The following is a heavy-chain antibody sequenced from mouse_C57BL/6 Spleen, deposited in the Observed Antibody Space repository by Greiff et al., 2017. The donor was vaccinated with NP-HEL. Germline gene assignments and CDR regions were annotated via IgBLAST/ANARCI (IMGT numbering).Heavy chain of an antibody. CDR3: ARRGYLGAMDY. Sequence: QVQLQQPGAELVMPGASVKLSCKASGYTFTSYWMHWVKQRPGQGLEWIGEIDPSDSYTNYNQKFKGKSTLTVDKSSSTAYMQLSSLTSEDSAVYYCARRGYLGAMDYWGQGTSVTVSS. CDR2: IDPSDSYT. D-gene: IGHD2-14*01. CDR1: GYTFTSYW. V-gene: IGHV1-69*01. J-gene: IGHJ4*01.